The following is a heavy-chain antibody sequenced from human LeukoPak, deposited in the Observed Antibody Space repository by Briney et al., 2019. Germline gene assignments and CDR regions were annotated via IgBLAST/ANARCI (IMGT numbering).Heavy chain of an antibody. CDR3: SRGMFSSGHRDVFDI. Sequence: PGGSLRLSCAASGFTFRTSVMHWVRQAPGKGLEWVAGISVDGRTEHYADSVKGRFTVSRDNSENTLRLQMNSLGAEDTAVYHCSRGMFSSGHRDVFDIWGQGTLVTVSP. V-gene: IGHV3-30*04. J-gene: IGHJ3*02. CDR2: ISVDGRTE. CDR1: GFTFRTSV. D-gene: IGHD3-22*01.